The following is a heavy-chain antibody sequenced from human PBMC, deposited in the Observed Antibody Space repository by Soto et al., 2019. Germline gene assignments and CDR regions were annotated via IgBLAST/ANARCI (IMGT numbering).Heavy chain of an antibody. Sequence: EVQLLESGGGLVQPGGSLRLSCAASGFTFSSYAMNWVRQAPGKGLEWVSVISGSGGSTYYADAVKGRFTISRDNSKHTLYLQMNSLRAEDTAVYYCATRTVGWYFDLWGRGTLITVSS. D-gene: IGHD4-17*01. J-gene: IGHJ2*01. CDR3: ATRTVGWYFDL. CDR2: ISGSGGST. CDR1: GFTFSSYA. V-gene: IGHV3-23*01.